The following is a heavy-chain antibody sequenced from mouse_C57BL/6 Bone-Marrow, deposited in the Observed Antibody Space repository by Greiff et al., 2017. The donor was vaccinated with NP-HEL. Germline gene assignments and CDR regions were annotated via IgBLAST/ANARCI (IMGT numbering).Heavy chain of an antibody. Sequence: EVKLMESGGGLVKPGGSLKLSCAASGFTFSDYGMHWVRQAPETGLEWVAYISSGSSTIYYADTVKGRFTISRDNAKNTLFLQMTSLRSEETAMYYCAREDYGGAYWGQGTLVTVSA. J-gene: IGHJ3*01. D-gene: IGHD2-4*01. V-gene: IGHV5-17*01. CDR1: GFTFSDYG. CDR2: ISSGSSTI. CDR3: AREDYGGAY.